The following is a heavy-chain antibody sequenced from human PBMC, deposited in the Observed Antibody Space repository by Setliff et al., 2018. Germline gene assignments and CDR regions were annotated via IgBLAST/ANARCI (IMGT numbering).Heavy chain of an antibody. J-gene: IGHJ4*02. CDR1: GGSVSSSAYY. D-gene: IGHD3-3*01. CDR3: ARHFRSSKVQFLEYLTDYYFDS. V-gene: IGHV4-39*01. CDR2: IYYSGST. Sequence: PSETLSLTCIVSGGSVSSSAYYWAWIRRSPGKGLEWLGSIYYSGSTSYNLSLKSRLSISVDTSNNQFSLNLRSVTAADTAIYYCARHFRSSKVQFLEYLTDYYFDSWGQGTLVTVSS.